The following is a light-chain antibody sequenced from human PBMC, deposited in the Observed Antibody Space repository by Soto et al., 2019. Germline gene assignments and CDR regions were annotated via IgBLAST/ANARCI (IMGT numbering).Light chain of an antibody. Sequence: QSVLTQPASVSGSPGQSITISCTGPTSDVGGYNYVSWYQQHPGKAPQLMIYDVSNRPSGVSNRFSGSKSGNTASLTISGLQAEDEADYYCSSYTSSSTLRVFGGGTKVTVL. J-gene: IGLJ2*01. CDR1: TSDVGGYNY. CDR2: DVS. CDR3: SSYTSSSTLRV. V-gene: IGLV2-14*01.